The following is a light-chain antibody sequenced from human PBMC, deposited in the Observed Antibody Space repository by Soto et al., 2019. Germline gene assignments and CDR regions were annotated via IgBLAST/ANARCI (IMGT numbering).Light chain of an antibody. Sequence: QSALTQPPSASGXXXXSVXXXXXXXSRDVGGYNYVSWYQQHPGKVPKLMIYEVNKRPSGVPDRFSGSKSGNTASLTVSGLQAEDEADYYCTSYAGGNDVFGTGTKVTVL. J-gene: IGLJ1*01. CDR1: SRDVGGYNY. V-gene: IGLV2-8*01. CDR3: TSYAGGNDV. CDR2: EVN.